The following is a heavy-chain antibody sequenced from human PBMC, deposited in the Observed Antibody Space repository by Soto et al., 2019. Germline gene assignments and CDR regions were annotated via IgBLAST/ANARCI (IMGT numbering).Heavy chain of an antibody. J-gene: IGHJ5*02. D-gene: IGHD2-2*01. CDR1: GYTFTNFG. V-gene: IGHV1-18*01. CDR3: ARDCISTSCYAGNNWFDP. CDR2: ISAYNGNT. Sequence: ASVKVSCKASGYTFTNFGISWVRQAPGQGLEWMGWISAYNGNTNYAQKLQGRVTMTTDTSTSTAYMELRSLRSDDTAVYYCARDCISTSCYAGNNWFDPWGQGTLVTVSS.